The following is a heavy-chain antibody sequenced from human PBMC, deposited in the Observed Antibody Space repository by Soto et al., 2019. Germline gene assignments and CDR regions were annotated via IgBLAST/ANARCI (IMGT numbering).Heavy chain of an antibody. J-gene: IGHJ1*01. V-gene: IGHV1-8*01. Sequence: GASVKVSCKDSGYTFTSYDINWVRQATGQGLEWMGWMNPNSGNTGYAQKFQGRVTMTRNTSISTAYMELSSLRSEDTAVYYCAKCGYDSSSRLLRYFQHWGQGTLVTVSS. CDR1: GYTFTSYD. CDR2: MNPNSGNT. D-gene: IGHD3-22*01. CDR3: AKCGYDSSSRLLRYFQH.